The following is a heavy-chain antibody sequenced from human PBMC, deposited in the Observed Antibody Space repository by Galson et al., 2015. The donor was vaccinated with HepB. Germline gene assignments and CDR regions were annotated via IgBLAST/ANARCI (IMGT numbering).Heavy chain of an antibody. CDR3: ARGTEALRYFDWLSIDYFDY. D-gene: IGHD3-9*01. CDR1: GYTFTGYY. CDR2: INPNSGGT. Sequence: SVKVSCKASGYTFTGYYMHWVRQAPGQGLEWMGRINPNSGGTNYAQKFQGRVTMTRDTSISTAYMELSRLRSDDTVVYYCARGTEALRYFDWLSIDYFDYWGQGTLVTVSS. J-gene: IGHJ4*02. V-gene: IGHV1-2*05.